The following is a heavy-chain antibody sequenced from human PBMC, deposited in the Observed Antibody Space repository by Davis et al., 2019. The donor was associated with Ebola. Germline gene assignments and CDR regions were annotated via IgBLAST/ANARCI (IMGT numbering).Heavy chain of an antibody. Sequence: ASVKVSCKASGYTFTSYAMHWVRQAPGQRLEWMGWINAGNGNTKYSQKFQGRVTITADESTSTAYMELSSLRSEDTAVYYCARDSCSSTSCYAIYDYWGQGTLVTVSS. CDR3: ARDSCSSTSCYAIYDY. J-gene: IGHJ4*02. D-gene: IGHD2-2*01. CDR1: GYTFTSYA. CDR2: INAGNGNT. V-gene: IGHV1-3*01.